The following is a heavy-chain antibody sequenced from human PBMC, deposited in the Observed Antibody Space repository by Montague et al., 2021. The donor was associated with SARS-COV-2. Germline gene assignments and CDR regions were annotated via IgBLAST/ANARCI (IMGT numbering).Heavy chain of an antibody. CDR3: ARDDSRDGNNFDY. J-gene: IGHJ4*02. V-gene: IGHV3-33*01. D-gene: IGHD5-24*01. CDR2: IWNDGRYR. CDR1: GFTFSSYG. Sequence: SLRLSCAASGFTFSSYGMHWVSQAPGKGLEWVAVIWNDGRYRFHADSVKGRFAISRDNSKNTLYLEMNTLRAEDTALYYCARDDSRDGNNFDYWGQGALVTVSS.